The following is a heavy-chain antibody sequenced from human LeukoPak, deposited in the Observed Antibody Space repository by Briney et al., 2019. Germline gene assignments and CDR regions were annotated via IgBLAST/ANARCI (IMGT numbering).Heavy chain of an antibody. V-gene: IGHV4-59*01. Sequence: SETLSLTCTVSGGSISSYYWSWIRQPPGKGLEWIGYIYYSGSTNYNPSLKSRVTISVDTSKNQFSLKLSSVTAADAAVYYCARDNYYYYMDVWGKGTTVTVSS. CDR3: ARDNYYYYMDV. CDR1: GGSISSYY. CDR2: IYYSGST. J-gene: IGHJ6*03.